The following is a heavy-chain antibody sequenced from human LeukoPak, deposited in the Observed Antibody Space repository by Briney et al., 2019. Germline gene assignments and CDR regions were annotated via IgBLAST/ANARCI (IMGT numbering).Heavy chain of an antibody. J-gene: IGHJ4*02. D-gene: IGHD3-10*01. CDR1: GASIRSDY. CDR3: AREARGVISGFDY. V-gene: IGHV4-4*07. CDR2: IYTSGST. Sequence: PSETLSLTCTVSGASIRSDYWSWIRQPAGKGLEWIGRIYTSGSTNYNPSLKSRVTMSVDTSKNQFSLKLSSVTAADTAVYYCAREARGVISGFDYWGQGTLVTVSS.